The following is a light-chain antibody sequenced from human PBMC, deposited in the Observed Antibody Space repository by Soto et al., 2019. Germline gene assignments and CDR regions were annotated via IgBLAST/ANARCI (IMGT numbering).Light chain of an antibody. J-gene: IGKJ1*01. CDR3: LQDHDDSWT. CDR2: AAS. V-gene: IGKV1-6*01. CDR1: QGIRND. Sequence: AIQMTQSPSSLSASVGDRVTITCRASQGIRNDLGWYQQKPGKAPTLLIYAASNLQSGVPSRFRGSRSGTEFTLTVSSLQPEDFATYYCLQDHDDSWTFGQGTKVDNK.